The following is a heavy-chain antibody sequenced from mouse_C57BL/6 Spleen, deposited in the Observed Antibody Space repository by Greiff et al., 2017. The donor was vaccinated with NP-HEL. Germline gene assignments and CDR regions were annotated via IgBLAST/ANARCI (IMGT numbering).Heavy chain of an antibody. Sequence: EVKLMESGPELVKPGASVKIPCKASGYTFTDYNMDWVKQSHGKSLEWIGDINPNNGGTIYNQKFKGKATLTVDKSSSTAYMELRSLTSEDTAVYYCARSELLRWYFDVWGTGTTVTVSS. CDR2: INPNNGGT. D-gene: IGHD1-1*01. CDR1: GYTFTDYN. CDR3: ARSELLRWYFDV. V-gene: IGHV1-18*01. J-gene: IGHJ1*03.